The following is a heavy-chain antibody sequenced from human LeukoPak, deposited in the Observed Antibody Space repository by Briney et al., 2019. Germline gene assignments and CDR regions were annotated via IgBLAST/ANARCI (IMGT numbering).Heavy chain of an antibody. V-gene: IGHV4-34*01. CDR2: INHSGST. CDR3: ASHDSSGYYYH. Sequence: PSETLSLTCAVYGESFSGYYWSWIRQPPGKGLEWIGEINHSGSTNYNPSLKSRVTISVDTSKNQFSLKLSSVTAADTAVYYCASHDSSGYYYHWGQGTLVTVSS. D-gene: IGHD3-22*01. J-gene: IGHJ5*02. CDR1: GESFSGYY.